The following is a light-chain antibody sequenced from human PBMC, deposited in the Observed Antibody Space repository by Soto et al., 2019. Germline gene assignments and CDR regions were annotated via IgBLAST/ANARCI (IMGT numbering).Light chain of an antibody. Sequence: EVVLTQSPATLSLSPGERASLSCRASQSVSNYLAWYQQKPGQAPRLLIYDASTRDTGIPARFSGSGSGTDFTLTISSLEPEDFAVYYCQQRSNWPPRITFGHGTRLEIK. CDR2: DAS. V-gene: IGKV3-11*01. CDR1: QSVSNY. J-gene: IGKJ5*01. CDR3: QQRSNWPPRIT.